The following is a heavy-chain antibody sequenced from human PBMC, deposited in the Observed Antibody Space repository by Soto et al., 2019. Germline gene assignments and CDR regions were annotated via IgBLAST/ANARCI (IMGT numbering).Heavy chain of an antibody. CDR1: GYTFTGYY. V-gene: IGHV1-2*04. J-gene: IGHJ6*02. CDR3: ARGGPFRRGVIFNITQGRGFTHKNYYYYYGMDV. CDR2: INPNSGGT. D-gene: IGHD3-10*01. Sequence: ASVKVSCKASGYTFTGYYMHWVRQAPGQGLEWMGWINPNSGGTNYAQKFQGWVTMTRDTSISTAYMELSRLRSDDTAVYYCARGGPFRRGVIFNITQGRGFTHKNYYYYYGMDVWGQGTTVTVSS.